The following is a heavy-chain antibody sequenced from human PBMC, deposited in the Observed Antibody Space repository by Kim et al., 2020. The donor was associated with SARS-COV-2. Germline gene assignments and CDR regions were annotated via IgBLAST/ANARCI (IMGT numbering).Heavy chain of an antibody. CDR2: IYTGGRT. CDR3: ASAEVGWESGMGV. D-gene: IGHD1-26*01. CDR1: GFTVSSYY. V-gene: IGHV3-53*01. Sequence: GGSLRLSCAPSGFTVSSYYMTWVRQAPGKGLEWVSVIYTGGRTYYADSVKGRFTLSRDNSKNTLYLQMNSLRVDDTAVYYCASAEVGWESGMGVWGQGTTVTVSS. J-gene: IGHJ6*02.